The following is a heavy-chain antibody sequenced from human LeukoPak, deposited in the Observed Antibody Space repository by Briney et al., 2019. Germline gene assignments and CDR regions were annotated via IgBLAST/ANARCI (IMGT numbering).Heavy chain of an antibody. Sequence: GGSLRLSCAASGFTFSDCSMHWVRLAPGKGLELVAFIRYDGIGKSYADSVKGRFTVSRDNSKNTLFLQMNSLRTEDTAVYYCAKEPGSTGAYDTWGQGTLVTVSS. CDR3: AKEPGSTGAYDT. J-gene: IGHJ4*02. V-gene: IGHV3-30*02. CDR2: IRYDGIGK. D-gene: IGHD5-12*01. CDR1: GFTFSDCS.